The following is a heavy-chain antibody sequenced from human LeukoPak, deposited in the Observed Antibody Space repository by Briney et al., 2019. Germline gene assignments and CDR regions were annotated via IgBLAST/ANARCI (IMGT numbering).Heavy chain of an antibody. CDR2: ISAYNGNT. CDR1: GYTFTSYG. CDR3: ARDLDSMTTVTTVDY. J-gene: IGHJ4*02. Sequence: ASVKVSCKASGYTFTSYGISWVRQAPGQGLEWMGWISAYNGNTNYAQKLQGRVTMTTDTSTSTAYMELRSLRSDDTAVYYCARDLDSMTTVTTVDYWGQETLVTVSS. V-gene: IGHV1-18*01. D-gene: IGHD4-11*01.